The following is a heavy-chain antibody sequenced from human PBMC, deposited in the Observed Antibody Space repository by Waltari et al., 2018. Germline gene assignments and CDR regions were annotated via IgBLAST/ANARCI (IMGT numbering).Heavy chain of an antibody. CDR1: GGSISSGGYS. CDR2: IYHSGRT. J-gene: IGHJ6*03. D-gene: IGHD2-2*01. V-gene: IGHV4-30-2*01. CDR3: ARGPIVVVPAATFYYYYYMDV. Sequence: QLQLQESGSGLVKPSQTLSLTCAVSGGSISSGGYSWSWIRQPPGKGLEWIGYIYHSGRTYYNPSLKSRVTISVDRSKNQFSLKLSSVTAADTAVYYCARGPIVVVPAATFYYYYYMDVWGKGTTVTISS.